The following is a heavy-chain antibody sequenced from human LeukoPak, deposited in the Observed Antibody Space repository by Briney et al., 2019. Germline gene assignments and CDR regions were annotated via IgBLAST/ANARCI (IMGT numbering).Heavy chain of an antibody. D-gene: IGHD3-22*01. CDR3: AEDHYDSSGFFDY. Sequence: XXXKASGYTFTGYYMHWVRQAPGQGLEWMGWINPNSGGTNYAQKFQGRVTMTRDTSISTAYMELSRLRSDDTAVYYCAEDHYDSSGFFDYWGQGTLVTVSS. CDR1: GYTFTGYY. J-gene: IGHJ4*02. CDR2: INPNSGGT. V-gene: IGHV1-2*02.